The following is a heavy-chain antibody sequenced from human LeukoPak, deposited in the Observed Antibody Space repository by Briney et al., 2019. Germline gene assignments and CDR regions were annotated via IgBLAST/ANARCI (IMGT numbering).Heavy chain of an antibody. CDR2: ISYDGSNK. Sequence: PPGRSLRLSCAASGFTFSSYGMPWVRQAPGKGLEGVTVISYDGSNKYYADSVKGPFTISRDNSKNTLYLQMNSLRAEDTAVYYCAKDRYSSGWPSVPLDYWGQGTLVTVSS. CDR1: GFTFSSYG. D-gene: IGHD6-19*01. J-gene: IGHJ4*02. CDR3: AKDRYSSGWPSVPLDY. V-gene: IGHV3-30*18.